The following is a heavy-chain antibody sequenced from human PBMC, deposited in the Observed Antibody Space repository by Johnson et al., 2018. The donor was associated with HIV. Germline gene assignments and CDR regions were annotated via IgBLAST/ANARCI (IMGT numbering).Heavy chain of an antibody. V-gene: IGHV3-30*04. CDR2: IGYDGNDK. Sequence: QMLLVESGGDVVQPGRSLRLSCAASGFTFRSYAMHWVRQAPGKGLEWVAAIGYDGNDKDYADSVKGRFTISRDNSRNTLYLQMNSLRPEDTAVYYCARDDRPDGFDIWGQGTMVTVSS. D-gene: IGHD1-14*01. CDR1: GFTFRSYA. J-gene: IGHJ3*02. CDR3: ARDDRPDGFDI.